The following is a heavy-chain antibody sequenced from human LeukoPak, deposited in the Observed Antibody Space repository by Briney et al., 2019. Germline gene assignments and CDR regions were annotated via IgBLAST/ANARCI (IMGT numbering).Heavy chain of an antibody. CDR2: IYSGGST. CDR1: GFSVSSNY. Sequence: GGSLRLSCAASGFSVSSNYMSWVRQAPGKGLEWVSFIYSGGSTYYPDSVKGRFTFSRDNSKNMLYLQMNSLRAEDTAVYYCAKESHYDSGAYYVDYWGQGTLVTVSS. D-gene: IGHD3-10*01. CDR3: AKESHYDSGAYYVDY. V-gene: IGHV3-53*01. J-gene: IGHJ4*02.